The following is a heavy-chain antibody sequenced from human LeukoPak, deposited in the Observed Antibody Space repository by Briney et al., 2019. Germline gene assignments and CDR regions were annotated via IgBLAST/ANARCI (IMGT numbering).Heavy chain of an antibody. CDR2: ISYDGSNK. CDR1: GFTFSSYA. J-gene: IGHJ4*02. D-gene: IGHD5/OR15-5a*01. V-gene: IGHV3-30*04. CDR3: ARDGSTISGIGTY. Sequence: GGSLRLPCAASGFTFSSYAMHWVRQAPGKGLEWVAVISYDGSNKYYADSVKGRFTISRDNSKNTLYLKMNSLRAEDTAVYYCARDGSTISGIGTYWGQGTLVTVSS.